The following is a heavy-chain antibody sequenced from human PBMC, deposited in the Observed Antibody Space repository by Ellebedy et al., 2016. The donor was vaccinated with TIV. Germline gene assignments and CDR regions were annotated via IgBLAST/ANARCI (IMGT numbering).Heavy chain of an antibody. D-gene: IGHD6-19*01. CDR2: SSSDGRST. CDR1: GFTFSNYW. V-gene: IGHV3-74*01. J-gene: IGHJ6*02. Sequence: GESLKISCAASGFTFSNYWMHWVRQGPGKGLVWVSRSSSDGRSTSYADSVKGRFTIYRDNAKNTPYLQMNSLRAEDTAVYYCARVEVGRSGPSNGMDVWGQGTTVTVSS. CDR3: ARVEVGRSGPSNGMDV.